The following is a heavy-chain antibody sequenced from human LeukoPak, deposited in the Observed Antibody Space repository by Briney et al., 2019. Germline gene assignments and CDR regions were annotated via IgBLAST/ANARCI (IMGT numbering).Heavy chain of an antibody. J-gene: IGHJ4*02. CDR3: ARVRWLQPDH. CDR2: IYYSGTT. Sequence: SETLSLTCTVSGASINTYYWSWIRQPPGKGLEWIGYIYYSGTTSYNPSLKTRVTISIDTSKNQFSLKLSSVTAADTAVYYCARVRWLQPDHWGQGTLVTVSS. CDR1: GASINTYY. D-gene: IGHD5-24*01. V-gene: IGHV4-59*01.